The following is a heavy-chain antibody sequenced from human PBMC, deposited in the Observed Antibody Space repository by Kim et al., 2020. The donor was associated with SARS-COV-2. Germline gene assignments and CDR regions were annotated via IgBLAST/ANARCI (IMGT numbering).Heavy chain of an antibody. Sequence: SDAGITHHADSVKGGFTITRDTAKNTVYLQMNSLRAEETAVFYRARSYSDWGQGTLVTVSS. CDR3: ARSYSD. D-gene: IGHD4-4*01. CDR2: SDAGIT. J-gene: IGHJ4*02. V-gene: IGHV3-74*01.